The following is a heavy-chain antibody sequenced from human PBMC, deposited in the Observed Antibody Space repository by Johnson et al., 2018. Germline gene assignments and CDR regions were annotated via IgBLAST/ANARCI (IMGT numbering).Heavy chain of an antibody. CDR1: GFTFSSYA. D-gene: IGHD2-2*01. V-gene: IGHV3-NL1*01. J-gene: IGHJ3*02. CDR2: IYGGGST. Sequence: QVQLVQSGGGVVQPGRSLRLSCAASGFTFSSYAMHWVRQAPGKGLEWVSLIYGGGSTYYADSVKGRFTISRDTSKNTLYLQMNSLRAEDTAVYYCARGKGSTTYYAFDIWGQGTMVTVSS. CDR3: ARGKGSTTYYAFDI.